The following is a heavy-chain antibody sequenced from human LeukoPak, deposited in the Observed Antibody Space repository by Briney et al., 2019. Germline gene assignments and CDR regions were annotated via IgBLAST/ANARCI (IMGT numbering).Heavy chain of an antibody. Sequence: SETLSLTCAVYGGSFSGYYWSWIRQPPGKGLEWIGEINHSGSTNYNPSLKSRVTISVDTSKNQFSLKLSSVTAADTAVYYCARRTGIAAAGPHFDYWGQGTLVTVSS. V-gene: IGHV4-34*01. CDR2: INHSGST. CDR3: ARRTGIAAAGPHFDY. D-gene: IGHD6-13*01. J-gene: IGHJ4*02. CDR1: GGSFSGYY.